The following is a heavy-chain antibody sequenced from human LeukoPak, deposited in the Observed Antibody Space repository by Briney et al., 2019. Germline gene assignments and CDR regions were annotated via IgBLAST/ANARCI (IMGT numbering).Heavy chain of an antibody. J-gene: IGHJ4*02. CDR2: IWFDGSNK. CDR3: ARHGGGDSSGYLDY. V-gene: IGHV3-33*01. CDR1: GFTFSSYG. D-gene: IGHD3-22*01. Sequence: GGSLRLSCAASGFTFSSYGMHWVRQAPGKGLEWVPEIWFDGSNKYYADSVKGRFTISRDKSKNTLYLQMNSLRAEDTAVYCCARHGGGDSSGYLDYWGQGILVTVSS.